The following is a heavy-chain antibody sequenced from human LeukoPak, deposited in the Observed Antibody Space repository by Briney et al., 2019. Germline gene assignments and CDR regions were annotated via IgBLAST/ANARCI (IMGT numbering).Heavy chain of an antibody. CDR3: VKRSGWSFDY. Sequence: PGGSLRLSCSVSGFTFSNYAMQWVRQAPGKALEYVSAISSNGGSTFYADSVKGRFTISRDNTKNTLYLQKSSLRAEDTAVYYCVKRSGWSFDYWGQGTLVTVSS. J-gene: IGHJ4*02. CDR1: GFTFSNYA. V-gene: IGHV3-64D*06. D-gene: IGHD6-19*01. CDR2: ISSNGGST.